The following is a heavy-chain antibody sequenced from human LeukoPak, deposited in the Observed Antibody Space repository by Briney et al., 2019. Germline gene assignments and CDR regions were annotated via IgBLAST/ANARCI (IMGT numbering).Heavy chain of an antibody. CDR3: ARDFSYDSSGYYLTSYYYYMDV. V-gene: IGHV3-11*04. CDR2: ISSSGSTI. CDR1: GFTFSDYY. Sequence: GGSLRLSCAASGFTFSDYYMGWIRQAPGKGLEWVSYISSSGSTIYYADSVKGRFTISRDNAKNSLYLQMNSLRAEDTAVYYCARDFSYDSSGYYLTSYYYYMDVWGKGTTVTVSS. J-gene: IGHJ6*03. D-gene: IGHD3-22*01.